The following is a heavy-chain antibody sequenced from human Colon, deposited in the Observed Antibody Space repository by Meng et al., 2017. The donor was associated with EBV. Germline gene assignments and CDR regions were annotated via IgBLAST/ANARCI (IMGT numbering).Heavy chain of an antibody. D-gene: IGHD1-26*01. CDR1: GVHISSNIR. J-gene: IGHJ4*02. CDR3: ARGKQDAWELLAY. V-gene: IGHV4-4*02. Sequence: VQLHGARPGLLKPSGALSLTCGVSGVHISSNIRWTWIRQPPGKGLEWIGDIDDSGSTNYNPSLNSRISISLDKSKNHFSLKVNSVTAADTAEYYCARGKQDAWELLAYWGQGALVTVSS. CDR2: IDDSGST.